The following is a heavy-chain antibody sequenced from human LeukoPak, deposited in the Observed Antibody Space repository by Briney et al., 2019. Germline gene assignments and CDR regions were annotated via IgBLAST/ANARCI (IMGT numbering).Heavy chain of an antibody. V-gene: IGHV4-34*01. Sequence: SETLSLXCAVYGGSFSGYYWSWIRQPPGKGLEWIGEINHSGSTNYNPSLKSRVTISVDTSKNQFSLKLSSVTAADTAVYYCARVAAQYSYGRKYYFDYWGQGTLVTVSS. J-gene: IGHJ4*02. CDR3: ARVAAQYSYGRKYYFDY. CDR1: GGSFSGYY. D-gene: IGHD5-18*01. CDR2: INHSGST.